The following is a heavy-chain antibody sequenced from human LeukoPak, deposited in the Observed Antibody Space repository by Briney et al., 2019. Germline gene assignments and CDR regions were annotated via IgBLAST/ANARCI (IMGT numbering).Heavy chain of an antibody. V-gene: IGHV4-59*01. J-gene: IGHJ5*02. Sequence: SETLSLTCTVSGGSISSFYWSWIRQPPGKGLEWIGYIYYSGSTNYNPSLKSRVTISADTSKKQFSLKLTSLTAADTAVYYCARGAGGYRFDPWGQGTLVTVSS. CDR2: IYYSGST. CDR1: GGSISSFY. CDR3: ARGAGGYRFDP. D-gene: IGHD1-1*01.